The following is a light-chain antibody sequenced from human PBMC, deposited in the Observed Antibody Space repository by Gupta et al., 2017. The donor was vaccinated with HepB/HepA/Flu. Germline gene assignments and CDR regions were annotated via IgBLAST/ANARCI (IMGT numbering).Light chain of an antibody. Sequence: QSALTQPPSVSGSPGQSLTISSTPPSSDVGSYNRVSWYQQPPGTAPNLMIYEVSNRPSGVPDRFSGSKSGNTASLTISGLQAEDEADYYCSSYTSSSTLVVFGGGTKLTVL. CDR1: SSDVGSYNR. J-gene: IGLJ2*01. V-gene: IGLV2-18*02. CDR2: EVS. CDR3: SSYTSSSTLVV.